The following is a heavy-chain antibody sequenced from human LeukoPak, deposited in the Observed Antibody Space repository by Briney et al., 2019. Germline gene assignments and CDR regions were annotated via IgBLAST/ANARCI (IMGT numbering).Heavy chain of an antibody. V-gene: IGHV3-30*04. CDR2: ISSDGSFK. Sequence: HPGGSLRLSCEASGFTFRTSAMHWVRQAPGKGLEWVALISSDGSFKFYADSVKGRFSISRDNSKNTLYLQMNSLRAEDTAVYYCARMLGGGYTGLFDCWGQGTLVTVSS. CDR1: GFTFRTSA. D-gene: IGHD3-10*02. CDR3: ARMLGGGYTGLFDC. J-gene: IGHJ4*02.